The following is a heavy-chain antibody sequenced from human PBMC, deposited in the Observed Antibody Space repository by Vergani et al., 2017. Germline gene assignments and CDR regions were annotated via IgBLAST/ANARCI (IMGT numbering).Heavy chain of an antibody. V-gene: IGHV4-39*07. Sequence: QVQLQESGPGLVKPSETLSLTCTVSNDSVSNTFYYWGWIRQNPGKGLEWIGSIYYSGSTYYNPSLESRVTMSVDTSKNQFSLKLNSVTAADTAVYYCARGSRAEGGSGPDKWGQGTLVTVSS. J-gene: IGHJ4*02. CDR3: ARGSRAEGGSGPDK. CDR1: NDSVSNTFYY. D-gene: IGHD6-13*01. CDR2: IYYSGST.